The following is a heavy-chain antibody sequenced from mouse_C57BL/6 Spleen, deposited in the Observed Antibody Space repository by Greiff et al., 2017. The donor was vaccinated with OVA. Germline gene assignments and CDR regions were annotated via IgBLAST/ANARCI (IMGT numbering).Heavy chain of an antibody. CDR1: GYTFTSYG. CDR2: IYPRGGNT. D-gene: IGHD1-1*01. Sequence: QVQLQQSGAELARPGASVKLSCKASGYTFTSYGISWVKQRTGQGLEWIGEIYPRGGNTYYNEKFKGKATLTADKSSSTAYMELRSLTSEDSAVYFCATGNGSSPYFDYWGQGTTLTVSS. J-gene: IGHJ2*01. V-gene: IGHV1-81*01. CDR3: ATGNGSSPYFDY.